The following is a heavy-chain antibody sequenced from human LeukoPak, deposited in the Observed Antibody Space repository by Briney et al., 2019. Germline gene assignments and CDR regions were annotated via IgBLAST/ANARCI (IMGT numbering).Heavy chain of an antibody. Sequence: SLSLTCAVYGGSFSGYYWSWIRQPPGKGLEWIGEINHSGSTNYNPSLKSRVTISVDTSKNQFSLKLSSVTAADTAVYYCARNGLAYCGGDCYSYWGQGTLVTVSS. D-gene: IGHD2-21*02. CDR2: INHSGST. CDR1: GGSFSGYY. CDR3: ARNGLAYCGGDCYSY. J-gene: IGHJ4*02. V-gene: IGHV4-34*01.